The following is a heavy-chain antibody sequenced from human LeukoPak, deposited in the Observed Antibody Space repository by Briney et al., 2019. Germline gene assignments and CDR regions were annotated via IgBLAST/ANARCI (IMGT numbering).Heavy chain of an antibody. CDR3: ARGGDDSGLYFAY. CDR2: INPQTGAT. Sequence: GASVKDSCEASGYTFTGFQIHWLRQAPGQGLEWMAWINPQTGATNYARKFQGRVTMTRDMSITTAYMEVTGLRSDDTAVYYCARGGDDSGLYFAYWGQGTLVTVSS. V-gene: IGHV1-2*02. CDR1: GYTFTGFQ. J-gene: IGHJ4*02. D-gene: IGHD3-22*01.